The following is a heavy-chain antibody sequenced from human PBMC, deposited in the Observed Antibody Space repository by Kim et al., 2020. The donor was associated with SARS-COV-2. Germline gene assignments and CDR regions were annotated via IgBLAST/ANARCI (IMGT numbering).Heavy chain of an antibody. CDR1: GGTFSSHD. J-gene: IGHJ6*02. D-gene: IGHD4-4*01. V-gene: IGHV1-69*13. CDR2: IIGMFKTA. CDR3: AREKDYRGNYYGMDV. Sequence: SVKVSCKAAGGTFSSHDISWVRRAPGQGLEWMGGIIGMFKTANYAQRFQGRVTITADESTSSVYMELSSLRYEDTAVYYCAREKDYRGNYYGMDVWGQGTTVIVS.